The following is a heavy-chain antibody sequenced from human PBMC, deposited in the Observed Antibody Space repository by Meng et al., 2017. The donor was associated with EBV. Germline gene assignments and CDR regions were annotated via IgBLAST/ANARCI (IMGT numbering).Heavy chain of an antibody. CDR3: ASESGRGFTPDY. D-gene: IGHD3-10*01. CDR1: GGTFRSDA. CDR2: LIPMVGAP. J-gene: IGHJ4*02. V-gene: IGHV1-69*01. Sequence: QVRLLRSGAEVKRPGSSVMVAARTSGGTFRSDAVSWVRQAPGQGLEWMGGLIPMVGAPHYAQKFQGRVTIIADESTSTHSMELNSLRSEDTAMYYCASESGRGFTPDYWGQGTLVTVSS.